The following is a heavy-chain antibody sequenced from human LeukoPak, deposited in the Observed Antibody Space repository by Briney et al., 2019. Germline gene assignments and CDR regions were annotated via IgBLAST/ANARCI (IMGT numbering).Heavy chain of an antibody. V-gene: IGHV3-23*01. CDR1: GFTFSSYE. CDR3: AKGTTYYFDNSGYRYFDY. D-gene: IGHD3-22*01. Sequence: GGSLRLSCAASGFTFSSYEMNWVRQAPGRGLEWVSGISDSVGGTYYADSVKGRFTISRDISKNTLYLQMNSLRAEDTAVYYCAKGTTYYFDNSGYRYFDYWGQGTLVTVSS. J-gene: IGHJ4*02. CDR2: ISDSVGGT.